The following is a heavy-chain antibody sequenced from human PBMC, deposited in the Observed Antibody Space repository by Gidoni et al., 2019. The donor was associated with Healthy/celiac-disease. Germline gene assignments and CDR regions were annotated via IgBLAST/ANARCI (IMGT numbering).Heavy chain of an antibody. Sequence: QVQLQESGPGLVKPSETLSLTCTVSGGSISSYYWSWIRQPPGKGLELIGYSYYSGSTNYNPSLKSRVTISVDTSKNQFSLKLSSVTAADTAVYYCARQSYSSSPDFDYWGQGTLVTVSS. CDR1: GGSISSYY. J-gene: IGHJ4*02. D-gene: IGHD6-6*01. CDR3: ARQSYSSSPDFDY. CDR2: SYYSGST. V-gene: IGHV4-59*08.